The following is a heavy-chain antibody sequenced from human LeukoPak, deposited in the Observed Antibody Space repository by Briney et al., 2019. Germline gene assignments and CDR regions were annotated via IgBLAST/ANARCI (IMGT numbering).Heavy chain of an antibody. Sequence: PGGSLRLSCAASGFTFSSYWMSWVRQAPGKGLEWVANIKQDGSEKYYVDSVKGRFTISRDNAKNSLYLQMNSLRAEDTAVYYCARDNRGDTASPGGDYYYYYMDVWGKGTTVNVSS. D-gene: IGHD5-18*01. CDR2: IKQDGSEK. V-gene: IGHV3-7*01. CDR3: ARDNRGDTASPGGDYYYYYMDV. CDR1: GFTFSSYW. J-gene: IGHJ6*03.